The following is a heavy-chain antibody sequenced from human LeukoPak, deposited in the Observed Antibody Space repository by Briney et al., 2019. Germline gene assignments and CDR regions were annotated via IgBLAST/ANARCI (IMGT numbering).Heavy chain of an antibody. CDR3: AREWSVFEEATGEADY. CDR1: GYTFTSYG. Sequence: ASVKVSCKASGYTFTSYGISWVRQAPGQGLEWMGWISAYNGNTNYAQKLQGRVTMTTDTSTSTAYMELRSLRSDDTAVYYCAREWSVFEEATGEADYWGQGTLVTVSS. J-gene: IGHJ4*02. D-gene: IGHD3-3*01. CDR2: ISAYNGNT. V-gene: IGHV1-18*01.